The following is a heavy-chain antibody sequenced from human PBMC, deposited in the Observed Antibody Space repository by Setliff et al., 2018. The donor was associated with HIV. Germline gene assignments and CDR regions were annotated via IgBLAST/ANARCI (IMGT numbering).Heavy chain of an antibody. CDR3: ARGFGSSWGGDYYYYYMDV. CDR2: IYYSGST. D-gene: IGHD6-13*01. J-gene: IGHJ6*03. V-gene: IGHV4-59*11. CDR1: GGSISSHC. Sequence: LTCTVSGGSISSHCWSWIRQPPGKGLEWIGYIYYSGSTNYNPSLKSRVTISVDTSKNQFSLKLSSVTAADTAVYYCARGFGSSWGGDYYYYYMDVWGKGTTVTVSS.